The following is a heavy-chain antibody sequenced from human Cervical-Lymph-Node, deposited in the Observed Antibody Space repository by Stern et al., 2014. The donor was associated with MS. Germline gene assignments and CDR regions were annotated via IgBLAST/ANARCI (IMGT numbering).Heavy chain of an antibody. J-gene: IGHJ4*02. Sequence: VQLEESGSELKEPGASVKVSCKASGYTFTTYALNWVRQAPGQGLEWMGWITTNTGKATYAQGLTGRFVLSLDTSARTAYLQINSLKPEDTAMYYCARDPNWAFDYWGQGTLVTVSS. CDR1: GYTFTTYA. CDR2: ITTNTGKA. CDR3: ARDPNWAFDY. D-gene: IGHD7-27*01. V-gene: IGHV7-4-1*02.